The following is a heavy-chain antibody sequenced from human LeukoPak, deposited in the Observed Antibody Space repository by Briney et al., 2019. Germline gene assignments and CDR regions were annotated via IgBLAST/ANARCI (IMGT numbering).Heavy chain of an antibody. CDR3: AKVDELYYYYMDV. D-gene: IGHD1-7*01. CDR2: IRYDGSNQ. CDR1: GFTFSNSG. J-gene: IGHJ6*03. V-gene: IGHV3-30*02. Sequence: GGSLRLSCAASGFTFSNSGMHWVRQAPGKGLEWVAFIRYDGSNQYYADSVKGRFTISRDNSKNTLYLQMNSLRAEDTAVYYCAKVDELYYYYMDVWGKGTTVTVSS.